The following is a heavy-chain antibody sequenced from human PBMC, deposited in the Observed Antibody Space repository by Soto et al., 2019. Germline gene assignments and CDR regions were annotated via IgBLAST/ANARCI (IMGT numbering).Heavy chain of an antibody. Sequence: PGGSLRLSCAASGFTFSSYAMHWVRQAPGKGLEWVAVISYDGSNKYYADSVKGRFTISRDNSKNTLYLQMNSLRAEDTAVYYCAREAFTLRHDDFWSGKSNWFDPWGQGTLVTVSS. J-gene: IGHJ5*02. CDR2: ISYDGSNK. D-gene: IGHD3-3*01. CDR3: AREAFTLRHDDFWSGKSNWFDP. V-gene: IGHV3-30-3*01. CDR1: GFTFSSYA.